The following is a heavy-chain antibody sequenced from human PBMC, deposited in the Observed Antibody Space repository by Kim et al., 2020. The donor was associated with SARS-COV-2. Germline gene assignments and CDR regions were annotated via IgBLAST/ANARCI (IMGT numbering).Heavy chain of an antibody. CDR3: VTRSPGSLQRFDY. CDR1: GFIFGSYW. V-gene: IGHV3-7*03. D-gene: IGHD2-15*01. J-gene: IGHJ4*02. Sequence: GGSLRLSCAASGAASGFIFGSYWMTWVRQVPGKGLEWVANIKQDGSQKYYVDSVKGRFTISRDDAKNSLYLQMNSLRAEDTAVYYCVTRSPGSLQRFDYWGQGTLVTVSS. CDR2: IKQDGSQK.